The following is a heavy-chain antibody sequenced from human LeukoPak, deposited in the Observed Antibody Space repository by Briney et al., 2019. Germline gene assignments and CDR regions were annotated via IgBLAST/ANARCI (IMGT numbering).Heavy chain of an antibody. J-gene: IGHJ4*02. Sequence: SVKVSCKASGGTFSIYAISWVRQAPGQGLEWMGGIIPIFGTANYAQKFQGRVTITADESTSTAYMELSSLRSEDTAVYYCARGRGYGDYKSFDYWGQGTLVTVSS. D-gene: IGHD4-17*01. CDR1: GGTFSIYA. V-gene: IGHV1-69*13. CDR3: ARGRGYGDYKSFDY. CDR2: IIPIFGTA.